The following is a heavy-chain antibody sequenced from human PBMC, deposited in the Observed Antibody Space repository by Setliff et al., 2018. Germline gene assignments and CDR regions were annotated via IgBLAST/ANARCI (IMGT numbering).Heavy chain of an antibody. Sequence: SETLSLTCAVYGGSFSGYYWSWIRQPPGKGLEWIGEINHSGSTNYNPSLKSRVTISVGTSKNQFSLKLSSVTAADTAVYYCAGGFYYYYYYYMDVWGKGTTVTVSS. CDR1: GGSFSGYY. CDR2: INHSGST. J-gene: IGHJ6*03. CDR3: AGGFYYYYYYYMDV. V-gene: IGHV4-34*01.